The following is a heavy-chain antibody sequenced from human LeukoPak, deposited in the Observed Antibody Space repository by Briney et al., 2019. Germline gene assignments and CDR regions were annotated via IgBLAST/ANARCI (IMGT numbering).Heavy chain of an antibody. J-gene: IGHJ4*02. CDR2: INPNSGGT. D-gene: IGHD4-17*01. V-gene: IGHV1-2*02. CDR1: GYTFTGYY. CDR3: ARGPDYGDYVWDY. Sequence: ASVKVSCKASGYTFTGYYMHWVRQAPGQGLEWMGWINPNSGGTNYAQKFQGRVTMTRDTSISTAYMKLSRLRSDDTAVYYCARGPDYGDYVWDYWGQGALVTVSS.